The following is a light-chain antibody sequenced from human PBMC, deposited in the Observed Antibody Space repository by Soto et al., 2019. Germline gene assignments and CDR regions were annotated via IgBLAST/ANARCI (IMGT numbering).Light chain of an antibody. CDR2: GAS. J-gene: IGKJ1*01. CDR1: QSVSSN. Sequence: EIVMTQSPATLSVSPGERATLSCRASQSVSSNLAWYQQKPGQAPMLLIYGASTRATGIPARFSGSGSGTEFTLTISSLQSEDFAVYYCQQYNNWPRTFGQGTKV. CDR3: QQYNNWPRT. V-gene: IGKV3-15*01.